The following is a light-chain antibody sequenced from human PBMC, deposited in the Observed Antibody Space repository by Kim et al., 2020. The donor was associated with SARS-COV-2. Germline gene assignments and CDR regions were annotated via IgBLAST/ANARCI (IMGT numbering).Light chain of an antibody. CDR2: DAS. CDR1: QSVSSY. J-gene: IGKJ2*01. CDR3: QQRSNWP. Sequence: LSSSPGERATLSCRASQSVSSYLAWYQQKPGQAPRLLIYDASNRATGIPARFSGSGSGTDFTLTISSLEPEDFAVYYCQQRSNWPFGQGTKLEI. V-gene: IGKV3-11*01.